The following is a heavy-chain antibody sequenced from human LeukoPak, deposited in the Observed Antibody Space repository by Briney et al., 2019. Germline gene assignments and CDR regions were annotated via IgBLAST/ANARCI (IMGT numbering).Heavy chain of an antibody. D-gene: IGHD3-16*02. CDR3: ARGRARDGSYPWFDS. CDR2: IYSSGSH. CDR1: GDSIGSYY. Sequence: PSETLSLTCSVSGDSIGSYYWTWIRQSPGKGLEWIGYIYSSGSHNYSPSLKSRVSISVDTSNNQFSLLLRSVSAADTAIYYCARGRARDGSYPWFDSRGQGTLVTVTS. V-gene: IGHV4-59*01. J-gene: IGHJ5*01.